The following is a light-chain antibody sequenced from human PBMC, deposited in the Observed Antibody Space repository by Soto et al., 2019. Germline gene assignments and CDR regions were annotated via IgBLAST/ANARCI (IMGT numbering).Light chain of an antibody. CDR3: QQYSDWPPWT. Sequence: EIVMTQSPATLSVSPGERATLSCRASQSVSNNLAWYQQKPGQAPRLLIYGASTRATGIPARFSGSGSGTEFTLTISSLQSVDFAVYYCQQYSDWPPWTFGQGTKVEIK. CDR1: QSVSNN. V-gene: IGKV3-15*01. J-gene: IGKJ1*01. CDR2: GAS.